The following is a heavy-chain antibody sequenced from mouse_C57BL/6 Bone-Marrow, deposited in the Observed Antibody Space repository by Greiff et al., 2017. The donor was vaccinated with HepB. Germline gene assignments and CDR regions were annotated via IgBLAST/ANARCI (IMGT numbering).Heavy chain of an antibody. V-gene: IGHV1-81*01. J-gene: IGHJ2*01. Sequence: VQLQQSGAELVRPGASVKLSCKASGYTFTSYGISWVKQSTGQGLEWIGEIYPRNGNTYYNEKFKGKATLTADKSSSTAYMELRSLTSEDSAVYVCARGGLRGYFDDWGKGTTLTVSS. D-gene: IGHD2-4*01. CDR3: ARGGLRGYFDD. CDR2: IYPRNGNT. CDR1: GYTFTSYG.